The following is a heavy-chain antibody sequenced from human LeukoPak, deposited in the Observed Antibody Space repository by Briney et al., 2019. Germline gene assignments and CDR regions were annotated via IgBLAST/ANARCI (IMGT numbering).Heavy chain of an antibody. CDR3: AKRGRYYFDQ. J-gene: IGHJ4*02. Sequence: GGSLRLSCAASGFTFSSHAMSWVRQAPGKGLEWVSTITASGGTYYADSLKGRFTTSRDTSKNTLYLQINSLRAEDTAVYYCAKRGRYYFDQWGQGPLVPVSS. CDR2: ITASGGT. CDR1: GFTFSSHA. V-gene: IGHV3-23*01.